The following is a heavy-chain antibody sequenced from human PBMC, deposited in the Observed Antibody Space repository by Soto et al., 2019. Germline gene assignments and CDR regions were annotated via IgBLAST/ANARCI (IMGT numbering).Heavy chain of an antibody. Sequence: QVQLVQSGAEVKKPGSSVKVSCKASGGTFSSYAISWVRQAPGQGLEWMGGIIPIFGTANYAQKFQGRVTITADKSTSTAYMGLSSLRSEDTAVYYFGRDHSGGGDAFDIWGQGTMVTVSS. D-gene: IGHD3-16*01. CDR2: IIPIFGTA. V-gene: IGHV1-69*06. J-gene: IGHJ3*02. CDR3: GRDHSGGGDAFDI. CDR1: GGTFSSYA.